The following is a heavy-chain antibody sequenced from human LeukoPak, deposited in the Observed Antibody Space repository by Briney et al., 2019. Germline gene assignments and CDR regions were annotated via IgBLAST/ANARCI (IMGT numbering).Heavy chain of an antibody. CDR1: GFTFSSYS. D-gene: IGHD2-2*01. CDR2: ISSSSSYI. V-gene: IGHV3-21*01. J-gene: IGHJ4*02. Sequence: GGSLRLSCAASGFTFSSYSMSWVRQARGKGLEWVSSISSSSSYIYYADSVKGRFTISRDNAKNSLYLQMNSLRAEDTAVYYCARGVQLMPDYWGQGTLVTVSS. CDR3: ARGVQLMPDY.